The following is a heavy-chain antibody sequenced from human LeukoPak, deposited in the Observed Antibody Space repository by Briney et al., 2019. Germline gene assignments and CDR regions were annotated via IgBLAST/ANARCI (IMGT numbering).Heavy chain of an antibody. CDR1: GFTVSSYY. CDR2: IYSGGST. V-gene: IGHV3-66*01. Sequence: GGSLRLSCAASGFTVSSYYMSWVRQAPGKGLEWVSVIYSGGSTFYADSVKGRFTISRDSSKNTLYLQMNSLRAEDTAVYYCATRSSGRPYYFDYWGQGTLVTVSS. D-gene: IGHD6-6*01. CDR3: ATRSSGRPYYFDY. J-gene: IGHJ4*02.